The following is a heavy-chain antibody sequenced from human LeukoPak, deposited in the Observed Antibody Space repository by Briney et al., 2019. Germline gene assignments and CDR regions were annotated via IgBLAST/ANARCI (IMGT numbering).Heavy chain of an antibody. Sequence: SQTLSLTCGVSGGSISSGGYAWSWIRQPPGKGLEWIGYIYDSGSSYYNPSLKSRVTMSVDKSKNQFSLKLNSVTAADTAVYYCATTLGYCGGGSCHNWGQGTLVTVSS. CDR3: ATTLGYCGGGSCHN. CDR1: GGSISSGGYA. V-gene: IGHV4-30-2*01. D-gene: IGHD2-15*01. J-gene: IGHJ4*02. CDR2: IYDSGSS.